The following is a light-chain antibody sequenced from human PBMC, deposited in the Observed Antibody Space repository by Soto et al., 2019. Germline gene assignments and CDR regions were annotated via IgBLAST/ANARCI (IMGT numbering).Light chain of an antibody. CDR2: DTS. CDR1: QSVSSY. CDR3: QQRSSWPLT. J-gene: IGKJ5*01. Sequence: EIVLTQSPGTLSLSPGERATLSCRVSQSVSSYLGWYQQKPGQAPRLLIYDTSNRATGIPARFSGSGSGTDFTLTISSLEPEDFAIYYCQQRSSWPLTFGQGTRLENK. V-gene: IGKV3-11*01.